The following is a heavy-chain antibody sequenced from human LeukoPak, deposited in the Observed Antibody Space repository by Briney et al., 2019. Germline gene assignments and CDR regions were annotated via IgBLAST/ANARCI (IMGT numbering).Heavy chain of an antibody. Sequence: GGSLRLSCAASGFTFSSYSMSWVRQAPGKGLEWVANIKQDGSEKYYVDSVKGRFTISRDNAKNSLYLQMNSLRAEDTAVYYCARFPMTFDFWGQGTLVTVSS. J-gene: IGHJ4*02. D-gene: IGHD3-22*01. V-gene: IGHV3-7*03. CDR1: GFTFSSYS. CDR3: ARFPMTFDF. CDR2: IKQDGSEK.